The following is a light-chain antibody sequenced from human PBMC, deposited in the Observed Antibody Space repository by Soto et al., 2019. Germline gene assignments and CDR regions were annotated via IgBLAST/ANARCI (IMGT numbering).Light chain of an antibody. J-gene: IGLJ2*01. V-gene: IGLV4-69*01. CDR2: LNSDGSQ. CDR3: QTWGTGIQAV. CDR1: SGYSSFA. Sequence: QPVLTQSPSASASLGASVKLTCTLTSGYSSFAIAWHQQQPEKGPRYLMKLNSDGSQNKGDGIPDRFSGSSSGAERYLTISSLQSEDEADYYCQTWGTGIQAVFGGGTKLTVL.